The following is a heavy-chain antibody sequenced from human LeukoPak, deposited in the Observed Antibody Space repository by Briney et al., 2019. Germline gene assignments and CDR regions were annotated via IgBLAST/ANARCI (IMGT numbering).Heavy chain of an antibody. CDR2: INSNSGGT. Sequence: ASVKVSCKASGYTFTGYYMHCVRQARGQGLEWMGWINSNSGGTNYAQKFQGRVTMTRDTSISTAYMELSRLRSDDTAVYYCARVGTSPTGNWFDPWGQGTLVTVSS. CDR3: ARVGTSPTGNWFDP. D-gene: IGHD2-2*01. CDR1: GYTFTGYY. V-gene: IGHV1-2*02. J-gene: IGHJ5*02.